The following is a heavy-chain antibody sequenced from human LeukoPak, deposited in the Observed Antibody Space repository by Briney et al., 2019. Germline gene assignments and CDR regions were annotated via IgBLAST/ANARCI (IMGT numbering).Heavy chain of an antibody. CDR3: ARVGSGGAWFDF. V-gene: IGHV4-59*01. D-gene: IGHD6-19*01. J-gene: IGHJ4*02. Sequence: SETLSLTCTVSGGSISSYYWSWIRQPPGKGLEWIGYVYATGTTNYNPSLKTRATISIDTSKNQLSLTLTSVTAADTAVYYCARVGSGGAWFDFWGQGTLVSVSS. CDR2: VYATGTT. CDR1: GGSISSYY.